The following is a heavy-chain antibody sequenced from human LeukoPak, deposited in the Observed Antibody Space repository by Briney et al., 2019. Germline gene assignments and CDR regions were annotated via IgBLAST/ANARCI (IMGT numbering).Heavy chain of an antibody. CDR3: AKGPNLYDILTGYDLAGYFDY. CDR1: GFTFSSYA. D-gene: IGHD3-9*01. CDR2: ISGSGGST. J-gene: IGHJ4*02. Sequence: GGSLRLSCAASGFTFSSYAMSWVRQAPGKGLEWVSAISGSGGSTYYADSVKGRFTISRDNSKNTLYLQMNSLRAEDTAVYYCAKGPNLYDILTGYDLAGYFDYWGQGTLVTVSS. V-gene: IGHV3-23*01.